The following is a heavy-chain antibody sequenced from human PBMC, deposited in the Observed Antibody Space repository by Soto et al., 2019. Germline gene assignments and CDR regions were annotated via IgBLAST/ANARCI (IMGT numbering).Heavy chain of an antibody. D-gene: IGHD6-6*01. V-gene: IGHV3-15*01. J-gene: IGHJ4*01. CDR3: TTDAEYTSPPSFDY. CDR1: GFACSNAW. Sequence: GGSLRRSCAASGFACSNAWLRWVRQAPGKGLEWGGRIKSKTDGGTTDYAAPVKARCTISRDDSKNTLYLQMNSLKTEDTAVDYCTTDAEYTSPPSFDYWGHGTLVTIS. CDR2: IKSKTDGGTT.